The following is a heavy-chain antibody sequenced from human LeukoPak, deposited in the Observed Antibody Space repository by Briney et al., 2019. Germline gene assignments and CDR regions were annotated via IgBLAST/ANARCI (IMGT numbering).Heavy chain of an antibody. CDR3: ARRTVVLDY. CDR1: GGSINTYY. D-gene: IGHD4-23*01. J-gene: IGHJ4*02. V-gene: IGHV4-59*08. Sequence: SETLSLTCTVSGGSINTYYWTWVRQPPGKGLEWIGYIYYTGSTTYNPSPERRVTISVDTSKNQFSLTLTSVTAADTAFYYCARRTVVLDYCGQGTLVTVSA. CDR2: IYYTGST.